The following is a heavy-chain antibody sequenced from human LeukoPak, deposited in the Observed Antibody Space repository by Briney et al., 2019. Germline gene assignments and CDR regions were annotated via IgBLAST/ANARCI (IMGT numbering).Heavy chain of an antibody. CDR1: GGSFSGYY. CDR3: ASEPGIAAAGYWYFDY. J-gene: IGHJ4*02. D-gene: IGHD6-13*01. V-gene: IGHV4-34*01. CDR2: INHSGST. Sequence: SETLSLTCAVYGGSFSGYYWSWIRQPPGKGLEWIGEINHSGSTNYNPSLKSRVTISVDTSKNQFSLKLSSVTAADTAVYYCASEPGIAAAGYWYFDYWGQGTLVTVSS.